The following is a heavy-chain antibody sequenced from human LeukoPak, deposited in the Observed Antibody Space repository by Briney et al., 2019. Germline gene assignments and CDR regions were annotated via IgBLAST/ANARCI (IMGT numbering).Heavy chain of an antibody. CDR2: IYPGDSDT. CDR1: GYSFTSYW. Sequence: GESLKISCNGSGYSFTSYWIGWVRQMPGKGLEWMGIIYPGDSDTRYSPSFQGQVTIPADKSISTAYLQWSSLKASDTAMYYCARQGLRGYYYDSSGYVHWGQGTLVTVSS. J-gene: IGHJ4*02. V-gene: IGHV5-51*01. CDR3: ARQGLRGYYYDSSGYVH. D-gene: IGHD3-22*01.